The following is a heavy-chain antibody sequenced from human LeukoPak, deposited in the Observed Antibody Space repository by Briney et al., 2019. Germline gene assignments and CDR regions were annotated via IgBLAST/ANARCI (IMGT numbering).Heavy chain of an antibody. V-gene: IGHV1-18*01. CDR1: GYTFTSYG. Sequence: ASVKVSCRASGYTFTSYGISWVRQAPGQGLEWMGWISAYNGNTNYAQKLQGRVTMTTDTSTSTAYMELRSLRSDDTAVYYCARGRAAASFSGPNWFDPWGQGTLVTVSS. J-gene: IGHJ5*02. CDR3: ARGRAAASFSGPNWFDP. D-gene: IGHD6-13*01. CDR2: ISAYNGNT.